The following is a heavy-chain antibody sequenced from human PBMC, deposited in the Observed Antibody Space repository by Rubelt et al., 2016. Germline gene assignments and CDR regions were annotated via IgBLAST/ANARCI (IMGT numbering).Heavy chain of an antibody. J-gene: IGHJ6*02. V-gene: IGHV4-59*01. D-gene: IGHD3-10*01. Sequence: QVQLQESGPGLVKPSETLSLTCTVSGGSISSYYWSWIRQPPGKGLEWIGYIYYSGSTNHNPSLQSRGTRPGAKARNQCPCNLGVCTGAYTSMQYCARDCLWFGCGWAYYGIDGWRRRTTVTVSS. CDR1: GGSISSYY. CDR2: IYYSGST. CDR3: ARDCLWFGCGWAYYGIDG.